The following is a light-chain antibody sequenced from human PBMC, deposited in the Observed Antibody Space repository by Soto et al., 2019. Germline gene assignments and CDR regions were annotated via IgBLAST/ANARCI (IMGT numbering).Light chain of an antibody. J-gene: IGKJ2*01. CDR2: DAS. Sequence: EIVLTQSPATLSLSPGERAILSCRASQSVSSSLAWYQQKPGQAPRLLIYDASNRATGIPARFSGSGSGTDFTLTISSLEPEDFAVYYCQQRSNWTPITFGQGTKLEIK. V-gene: IGKV3-11*01. CDR1: QSVSSS. CDR3: QQRSNWTPIT.